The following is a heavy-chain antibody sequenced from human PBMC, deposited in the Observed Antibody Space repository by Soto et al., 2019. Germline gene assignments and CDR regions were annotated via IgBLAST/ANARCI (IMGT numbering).Heavy chain of an antibody. CDR2: IGTSGSYI. Sequence: PGGSLRLSCAVSGFIFSRYSMNWVRQAPGKGLEWVSSIGTSGSYIYDTDSVKGRFTISRDNTKDSLYLQMNSLRAGDTAVYYCAKVLQLRYFDWQVDYWGQGTLVTVSS. V-gene: IGHV3-21*04. CDR1: GFIFSRYS. D-gene: IGHD3-9*01. CDR3: AKVLQLRYFDWQVDY. J-gene: IGHJ4*02.